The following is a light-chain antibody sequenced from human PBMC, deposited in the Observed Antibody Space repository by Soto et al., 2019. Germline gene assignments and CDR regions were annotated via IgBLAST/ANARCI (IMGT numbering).Light chain of an antibody. CDR2: LGS. Sequence: DIVMSQSPVTLPVTPGEPASISCRSSQSLLNYKGYVYLDWYVQKPGQSPQLLIYLGSNRASGVPDRFSGRASGTDFTLEISRVEAEDGGIDYCMQARQIPMTFGGGTRVDI. V-gene: IGKV2-28*01. CDR3: MQARQIPMT. J-gene: IGKJ4*01. CDR1: QSLLNYKGYVY.